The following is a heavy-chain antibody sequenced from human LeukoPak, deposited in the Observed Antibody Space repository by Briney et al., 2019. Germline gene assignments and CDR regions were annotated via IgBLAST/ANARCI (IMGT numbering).Heavy chain of an antibody. J-gene: IGHJ5*02. D-gene: IGHD3-10*01. V-gene: IGHV3-66*02. CDR1: GIAVSQND. CDR2: IYADGAT. CDR3: ARDRAGRKAWVEFDP. Sequence: GGSLRLSCAASGIAVSQNDMSWVRQAPGRGLEWVSLIYADGATHYADSVKGRFTISRDNSKNTVYLEMNSQRPEDTAVYFCARDRAGRKAWVEFDPWGQGTLVTVSS.